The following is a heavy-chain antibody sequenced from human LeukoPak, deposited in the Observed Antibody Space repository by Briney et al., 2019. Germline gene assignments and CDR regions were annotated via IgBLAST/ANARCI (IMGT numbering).Heavy chain of an antibody. CDR3: TSDEGEDTSY. D-gene: IGHD1-26*01. V-gene: IGHV3-64*01. CDR2: ISSNGGNI. CDR1: GFTFSSYA. Sequence: GGSLRLSCAASGFTFSSYAMHWVRQAPGKGLEFVSVISSNGGNIYYANSVKGRFTISRDDSKSIAYLQMSSLKTEDTAVYYCTSDEGEDTSYWGQGTLVTVSS. J-gene: IGHJ4*02.